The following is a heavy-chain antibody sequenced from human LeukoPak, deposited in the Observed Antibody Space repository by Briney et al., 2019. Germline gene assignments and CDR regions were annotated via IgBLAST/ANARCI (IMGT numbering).Heavy chain of an antibody. Sequence: GESLRISCKGSGYSFTSYWITWVRQMPGKGLEWMGRIDPSDSYTNYRPSFQGHVTISADKSISTAYLQWSSLKASDTAMYYCATVTTIYYYYGMDVWGQGTTVTVSS. CDR2: IDPSDSYT. CDR3: ATVTTIYYYYGMDV. J-gene: IGHJ6*02. V-gene: IGHV5-10-1*01. CDR1: GYSFTSYW. D-gene: IGHD4-17*01.